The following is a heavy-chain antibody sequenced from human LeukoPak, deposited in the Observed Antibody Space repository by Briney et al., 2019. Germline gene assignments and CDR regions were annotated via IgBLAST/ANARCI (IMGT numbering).Heavy chain of an antibody. CDR3: ARHHGAAGTTPWFDP. D-gene: IGHD1-7*01. CDR2: IYYSGST. Sequence: SETLSLTCTVSGGSISSSSYYWGWIRQPPGKGLEWIGSIYYSGSTYYNPSLKSRVTISVDTSKNQFSLKLSSVTAADTAVYYRARHHGAAGTTPWFDPWGQGTLVTASS. J-gene: IGHJ5*02. CDR1: GGSISSSSYY. V-gene: IGHV4-39*01.